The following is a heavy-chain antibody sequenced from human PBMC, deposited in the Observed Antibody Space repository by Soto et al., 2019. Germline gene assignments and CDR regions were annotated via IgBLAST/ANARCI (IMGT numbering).Heavy chain of an antibody. J-gene: IGHJ5*02. CDR2: IYYSGTT. D-gene: IGHD3-22*01. V-gene: IGHV4-39*01. CDR1: GDSITTNSYF. Sequence: SETLSLTCTVSGDSITTNSYFRAWIRQPPGKGLEWIGSIYYSGTTYYNPSLKSRVTISVDRSKNQFSLKLSSVTAADTAVYYCARLGGYYQAFNPWGQGTLVTVSS. CDR3: ARLGGYYQAFNP.